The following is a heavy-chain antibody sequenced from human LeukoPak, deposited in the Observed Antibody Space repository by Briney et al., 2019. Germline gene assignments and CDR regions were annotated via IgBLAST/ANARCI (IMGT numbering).Heavy chain of an antibody. CDR3: ARGRNYYDSSGYYYGAPFDY. D-gene: IGHD3-22*01. CDR1: GFTFSSYA. V-gene: IGHV3-23*01. CDR2: ISGSGGST. Sequence: PGGSLRLSCAASGFTFSSYAMSWVRQAPGKGLEWVSAISGSGGSTYYADSVKGRFTISRDNAKNSLYLQMNSLRAEDTAVYYCARGRNYYDSSGYYYGAPFDYWGQGTLVSVPS. J-gene: IGHJ4*02.